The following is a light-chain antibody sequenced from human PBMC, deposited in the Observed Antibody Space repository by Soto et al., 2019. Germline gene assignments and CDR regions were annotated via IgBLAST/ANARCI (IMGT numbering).Light chain of an antibody. Sequence: QSALTQPPSVSGSPGQSVTISCTGTSSDVGDYNYVSWYQHQPDKAPKLMIYEVTKRPSGVPDRFSGLKSGNTASLTVSGLQAEDEADYYCSSYAGSNNFGVFGGGTKLTVL. CDR1: SSDVGDYNY. V-gene: IGLV2-8*01. J-gene: IGLJ2*01. CDR3: SSYAGSNNFGV. CDR2: EVT.